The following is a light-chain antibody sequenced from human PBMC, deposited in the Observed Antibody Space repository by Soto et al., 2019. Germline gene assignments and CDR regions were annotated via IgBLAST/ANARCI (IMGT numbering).Light chain of an antibody. CDR3: QQYNSYSIT. J-gene: IGKJ5*01. Sequence: EIVFTQSPGTLSLSPGERATLSCRASQRVSSSYLAWYQQKPGQAPRLLIYGASSRATGIPDRFSGSGSGTDFTLTISSLQPDDFATYYCQQYNSYSITFGQGTRLEIK. V-gene: IGKV3-20*01. CDR1: QRVSSSY. CDR2: GAS.